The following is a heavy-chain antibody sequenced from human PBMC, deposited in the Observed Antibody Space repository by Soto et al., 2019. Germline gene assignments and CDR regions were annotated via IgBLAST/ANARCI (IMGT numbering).Heavy chain of an antibody. D-gene: IGHD3-22*01. CDR1: GGSISSSSYY. V-gene: IGHV4-39*07. CDR3: ARERGYDSGGYLTGGLAV. Sequence: SETLSLTCTVSGGSISSSSYYWGWIRQPPGKGLEWIGYIYYTGRTYYNPSLKSRLTISVDTSKNQFSLRLSSVTAADTALYYCARERGYDSGGYLTGGLAVWGQGTTVTAP. CDR2: IYYTGRT. J-gene: IGHJ6*02.